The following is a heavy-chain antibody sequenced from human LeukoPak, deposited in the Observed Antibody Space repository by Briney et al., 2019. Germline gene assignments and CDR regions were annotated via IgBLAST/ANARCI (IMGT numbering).Heavy chain of an antibody. CDR1: GGSFSGYY. V-gene: IGHV4-34*01. Sequence: SETLSLTCAVYGGSFSGYYWSWIRQPPGKGLEWIGEINHSGSTNYNPSLKSRVTISVDTSKNQFSLKLSSVTAADTAVYCCARGPKRDHCSSTSCYSVGFDYWGQGTLVTVSS. CDR3: ARGPKRDHCSSTSCYSVGFDY. J-gene: IGHJ4*02. D-gene: IGHD2-2*01. CDR2: INHSGST.